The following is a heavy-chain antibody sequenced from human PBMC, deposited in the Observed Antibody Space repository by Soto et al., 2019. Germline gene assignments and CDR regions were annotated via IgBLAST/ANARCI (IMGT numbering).Heavy chain of an antibody. CDR1: GGSFSGYY. Sequence: NPSETLSLTCAVYGGSFSGYYWSWIRQPPGKGLEWIGEINHSGSTNYNPSLKSRVTISVDTSKNQFSLKLSSVTAADTAVYYCARVSTVTIRLDYWGQGTLVTVSS. D-gene: IGHD4-17*01. J-gene: IGHJ4*02. V-gene: IGHV4-34*01. CDR2: INHSGST. CDR3: ARVSTVTIRLDY.